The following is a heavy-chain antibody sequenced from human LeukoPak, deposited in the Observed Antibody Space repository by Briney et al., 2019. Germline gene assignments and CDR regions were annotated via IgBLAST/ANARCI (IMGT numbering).Heavy chain of an antibody. CDR2: INPNSGGT. D-gene: IGHD5-12*01. V-gene: IGHV1-2*02. J-gene: IGHJ6*03. CDR3: ARGIMATNWIYYYYCYMDV. CDR1: GYTFTSYG. Sequence: GASVKVSCKASGYTFTSYGINWVRQAPGQGLEWMGWINPNSGGTNYAQKFQGRVTMTRDTSISTAYMELSRLRSDDTAVYYCARGIMATNWIYYYYCYMDVWGKGTTVTVSS.